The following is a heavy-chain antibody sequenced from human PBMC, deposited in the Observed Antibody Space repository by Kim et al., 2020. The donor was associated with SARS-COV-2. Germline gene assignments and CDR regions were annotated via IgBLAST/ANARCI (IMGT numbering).Heavy chain of an antibody. D-gene: IGHD6-13*01. J-gene: IGHJ2*01. V-gene: IGHV4-34*01. Sequence: SETLSLTCAVYGGSFSDYYWSWIRQPPGKGLEWIGEINHSGSTNYNPSLKSRVTISVDTPKNQFSLKVNSVTDADRAVYYCARGPTIAAGGTWYFDLWGRGTLVTVSS. CDR2: INHSGST. CDR3: ARGPTIAAGGTWYFDL. CDR1: GGSFSDYY.